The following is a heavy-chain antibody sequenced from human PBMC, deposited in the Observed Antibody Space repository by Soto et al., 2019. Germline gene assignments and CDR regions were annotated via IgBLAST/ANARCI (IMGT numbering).Heavy chain of an antibody. CDR2: ISGSGGST. CDR3: AKGVGFGELRYYFDY. J-gene: IGHJ4*02. CDR1: GFTFSSYA. V-gene: IGHV3-23*01. Sequence: GGSLRLSCAASGFTFSSYAMSWVRQAPGKGLEWVSAISGSGGSTYYADSVKGRFTISRDNSKNTLYLQMNSLRAEDTAVYYCAKGVGFGELRYYFDYWGQGTLVTVSS. D-gene: IGHD3-10*01.